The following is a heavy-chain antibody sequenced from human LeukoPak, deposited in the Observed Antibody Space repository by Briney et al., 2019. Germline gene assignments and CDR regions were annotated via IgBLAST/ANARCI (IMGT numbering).Heavy chain of an antibody. V-gene: IGHV3-23*01. J-gene: IGHJ3*01. Sequence: GGSLRLSCAASGFTFNSYAMSWVRQAPGKGLEWVSAISGSGGSTYYADSVKGRFTISRDNSKSTLYVQLDSLTSDDTALYYCAKARGSGFQRGDAFDVWGQGTRVTVSS. CDR3: AKARGSGFQRGDAFDV. CDR1: GFTFNSYA. CDR2: ISGSGGST. D-gene: IGHD6-19*01.